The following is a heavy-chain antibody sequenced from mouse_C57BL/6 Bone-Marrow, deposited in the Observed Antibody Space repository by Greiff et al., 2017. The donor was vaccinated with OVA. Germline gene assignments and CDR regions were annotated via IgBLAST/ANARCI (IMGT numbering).Heavy chain of an antibody. CDR1: GFTITAYS. CDR3: TTPPVAY. V-gene: IGHV14-4*01. D-gene: IGHD6-1*01. Sequence: VQLQQSGAELVRPGASVTLSCTASGFTITAYSMHWVKQRPEQGLEWIGWIDPAHGDTEYASKFQGKATRTADTSSNTAYLQRSSLTSEDTAVYDCTTPPVAYWGQGALVTVAA. J-gene: IGHJ3*01. CDR2: IDPAHGDT.